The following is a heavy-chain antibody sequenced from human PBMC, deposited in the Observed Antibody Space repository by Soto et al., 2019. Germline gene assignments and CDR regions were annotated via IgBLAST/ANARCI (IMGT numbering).Heavy chain of an antibody. CDR1: GGSINSYY. J-gene: IGHJ4*02. D-gene: IGHD3-16*01. Sequence: PSETLSLTCTVSGGSINSYYWSWIRQPPGKGLEWIGYIHHSGSTNYNPSLKSRVTISLDTSKNQFSLKLSSVTAADTAVYYCARGPPFHWGQGTLVTVSS. CDR3: ARGPPFH. V-gene: IGHV4-59*12. CDR2: IHHSGST.